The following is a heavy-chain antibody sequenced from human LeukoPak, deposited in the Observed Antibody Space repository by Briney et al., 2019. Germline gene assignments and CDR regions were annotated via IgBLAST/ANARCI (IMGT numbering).Heavy chain of an antibody. CDR3: ASRSLKGKEGQRITMVRGVIGWYFDL. D-gene: IGHD3-10*01. CDR2: IIPHFGKT. J-gene: IGHJ2*01. V-gene: IGHV1-69*05. CDR1: GDTFSSYV. Sequence: SVKVSCKASGDTFSSYVISWVRQAPGQGLECMGGIIPHFGKTNYAQKFQGRVTITTDESTSTAYMQLSSLRSEETAVYYCASRSLKGKEGQRITMVRGVIGWYFDLWGRGTLLTVSS.